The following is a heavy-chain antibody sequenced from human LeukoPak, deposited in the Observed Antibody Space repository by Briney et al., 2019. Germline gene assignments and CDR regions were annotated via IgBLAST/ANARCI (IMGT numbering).Heavy chain of an antibody. CDR1: GGSISSYY. CDR3: ARRRWAAAGANWFDP. CDR2: IYYSGST. J-gene: IGHJ5*02. Sequence: SETLSLTCTVSGGSISSYYWSWIRQPPGKGLEWIGYIYYSGSTNYNPSLKSRVTISVDTSKNQFSLKLSSVTAADTAVYYCARRRWAAAGANWFDPWGQGTLVTVSS. V-gene: IGHV4-59*01. D-gene: IGHD6-13*01.